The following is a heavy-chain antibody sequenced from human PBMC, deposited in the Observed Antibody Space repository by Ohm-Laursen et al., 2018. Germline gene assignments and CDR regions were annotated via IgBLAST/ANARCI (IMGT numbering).Heavy chain of an antibody. CDR3: ARVLPQAQFSLDY. CDR1: GYTFTSYG. CDR2: ISAYNGDT. J-gene: IGHJ4*02. V-gene: IGHV1-18*01. D-gene: IGHD2/OR15-2a*01. Sequence: GSSVKVSCKASGYTFTSYGISWVRQAPGQGLEWMGWISAYNGDTNYAQKLQGRVTMTTDTSTNTAYMEVRSLRSDDTAVHYCARVLPQAQFSLDYWGQGTLVTVSS.